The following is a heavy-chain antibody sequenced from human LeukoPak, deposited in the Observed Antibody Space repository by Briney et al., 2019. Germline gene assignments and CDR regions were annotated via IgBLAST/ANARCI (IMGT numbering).Heavy chain of an antibody. CDR3: ARSDSYYNSSGYSFNFDY. D-gene: IGHD3-22*01. J-gene: IGHJ4*02. Sequence: SSETLSLTCTVSGGSISSYYWSWIRQPPGKGLEWIGYIYYSGSTNYNPSLKSRVTISVDTSNNQFSLQLSSVTAADTAVYYCARSDSYYNSSGYSFNFDYWGQGTLVTVSS. V-gene: IGHV4-59*01. CDR2: IYYSGST. CDR1: GGSISSYY.